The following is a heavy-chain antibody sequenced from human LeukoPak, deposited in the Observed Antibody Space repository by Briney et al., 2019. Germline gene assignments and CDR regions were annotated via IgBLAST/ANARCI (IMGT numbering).Heavy chain of an antibody. CDR2: IIPIFGTA. J-gene: IGHJ4*02. Sequence: ASVKVSCKASGGTFSSYAISWVRQAPGQGLEWMGGIIPIFGTANYAQKFQGRVTITADESTSTAYMELSSLRSEDTAVYYCARVEGIGATMGDWGQGTLVTVSS. CDR3: ARVEGIGATMGD. CDR1: GGTFSSYA. V-gene: IGHV1-69*13. D-gene: IGHD5-12*01.